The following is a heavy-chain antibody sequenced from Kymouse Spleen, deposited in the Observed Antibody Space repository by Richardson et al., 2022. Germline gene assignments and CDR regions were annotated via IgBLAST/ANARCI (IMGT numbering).Heavy chain of an antibody. CDR3: ARQEYSSPYFDY. Sequence: QLQLQESGPGLVKPSETLSLTCTVSGGSISSSSYYWGWIRQPPGKGLEWIGSIYYSGSTYYNPSLKSRVTISVDTSKNQFSLKLSSVTAADTAVYYCARQEYSSPYFDYWGQGTLVTVSS. V-gene: IGHV4-39*01. J-gene: IGHJ4*02. CDR1: GGSISSSSYY. CDR2: IYYSGST. D-gene: IGHD6-6*01.